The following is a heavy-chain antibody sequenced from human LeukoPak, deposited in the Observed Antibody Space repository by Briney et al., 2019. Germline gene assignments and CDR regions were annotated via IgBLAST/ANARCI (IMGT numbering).Heavy chain of an antibody. Sequence: ASVKVSCKTSGSTFINYYVHWMRQAPGQGLEWMGWINPNSGATKYEKKFQGRVTMTRDTSINTVYMELSGLIFDDTAVYYCARGPASGDFDYWGQGTLVTVSS. CDR2: INPNSGAT. D-gene: IGHD1-26*01. V-gene: IGHV1-2*02. J-gene: IGHJ4*02. CDR1: GSTFINYY. CDR3: ARGPASGDFDY.